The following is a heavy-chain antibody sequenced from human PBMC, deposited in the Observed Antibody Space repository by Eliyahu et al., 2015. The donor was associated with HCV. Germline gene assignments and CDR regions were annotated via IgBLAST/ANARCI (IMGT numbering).Heavy chain of an antibody. CDR3: AKDLDYYYGSGSYFDY. CDR2: ISWNSGSI. J-gene: IGHJ4*02. V-gene: IGHV3-9*01. Sequence: EVQLVESGGGLVQPGRSLRLSCAASGFTFDDYAMHWVRQAPGKGLEXVSGISWNSGSIGYADSVKGRFTISRDNAKNSLYLQMNSLRAEDTALYYCAKDLDYYYGSGSYFDYWGQGTLVTVSS. D-gene: IGHD3-10*01. CDR1: GFTFDDYA.